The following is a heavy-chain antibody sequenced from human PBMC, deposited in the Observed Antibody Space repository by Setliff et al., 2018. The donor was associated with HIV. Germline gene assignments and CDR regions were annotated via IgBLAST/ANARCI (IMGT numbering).Heavy chain of an antibody. CDR1: GGSFSGYY. CDR3: ARGPYYYDSSGPFDY. CDR2: ISSSGSTI. J-gene: IGHJ4*02. D-gene: IGHD3-22*01. Sequence: PSETLSLTCAVYGGSFSGYYWSWIRQAPGKGLEWVSYISSSGSTIYYADSVKGRFTISRDNAKNSLYLQMNSLRAEDTAVYYCARGPYYYDSSGPFDYWGQGTLVTVSS. V-gene: IGHV3-11*04.